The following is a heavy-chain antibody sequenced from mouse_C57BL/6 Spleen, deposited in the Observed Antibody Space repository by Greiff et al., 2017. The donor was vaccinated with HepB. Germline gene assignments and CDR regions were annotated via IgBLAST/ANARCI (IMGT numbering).Heavy chain of an antibody. Sequence: EVKLVESGGGLVKPGGSLKLSCAASGFTFSDYGMHWVRQAPEKGLEWVAYISSGSSTIYYADTVKGRFTISRDNAKNTLFLQRTSLRSEDTAMYYCARGGDYDGDAMDYWGQGTSVTVSS. D-gene: IGHD2-4*01. CDR2: ISSGSSTI. V-gene: IGHV5-17*01. CDR3: ARGGDYDGDAMDY. CDR1: GFTFSDYG. J-gene: IGHJ4*01.